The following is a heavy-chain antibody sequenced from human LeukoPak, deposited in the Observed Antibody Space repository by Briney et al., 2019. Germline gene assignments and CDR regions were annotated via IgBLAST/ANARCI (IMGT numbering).Heavy chain of an antibody. D-gene: IGHD5-18*01. J-gene: IGHJ4*02. CDR1: GFTFSNYG. CDR3: AKADTAMATGMFDY. Sequence: GGSLILSCAASGFTFSNYGIHWVRQAPGKGLEWVAVISYDGSNKYYADSVKGRFTISRDNSKNTLYLQMNSLRAEDTAVYYCAKADTAMATGMFDYWGQGTLVTVSS. V-gene: IGHV3-30*18. CDR2: ISYDGSNK.